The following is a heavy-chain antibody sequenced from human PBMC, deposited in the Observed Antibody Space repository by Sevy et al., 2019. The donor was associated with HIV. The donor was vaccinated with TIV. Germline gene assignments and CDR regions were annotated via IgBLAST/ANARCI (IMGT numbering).Heavy chain of an antibody. Sequence: GGSLRLSCAASGFTFSDYYMGWVRQAPGKGLEWVANVNQDGSQKHYVGSVKGRFSVSRDNAKNSVYLQMNRLRVDDTGIYYFARELWPGDYWGQGTLVTVSS. V-gene: IGHV3-7*01. CDR1: GFTFSDYY. CDR3: ARELWPGDY. J-gene: IGHJ4*02. CDR2: VNQDGSQK. D-gene: IGHD2-21*01.